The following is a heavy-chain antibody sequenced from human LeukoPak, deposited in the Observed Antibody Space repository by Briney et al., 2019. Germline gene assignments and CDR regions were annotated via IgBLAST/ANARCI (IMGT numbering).Heavy chain of an antibody. Sequence: GGSLRLSCAASGFTFSSYAMSWVRQAPGKGLEWVSAISGSGGSTYYADSVKDRFTISRDNSKNTLYLQMNSLRAEDTAVYYCAKAKKVQGPGHYFDYWGQGTLVTVSS. V-gene: IGHV3-23*01. CDR3: AKAKKVQGPGHYFDY. CDR1: GFTFSSYA. CDR2: ISGSGGST. J-gene: IGHJ4*02.